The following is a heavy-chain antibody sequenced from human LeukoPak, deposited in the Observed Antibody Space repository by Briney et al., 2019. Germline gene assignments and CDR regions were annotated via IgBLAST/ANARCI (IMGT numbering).Heavy chain of an antibody. CDR1: GFTFSSYS. J-gene: IGHJ3*02. Sequence: GGSLRLSCAASGFTFSSYSMNWVRQAPGKRLEWVSYISSSSSTIYYADSVKGRFTISRDNAKNSLYLQMNSLRAEDTAVYYCARAKRNGFDIWGQGTMVTVSS. CDR3: ARAKRNGFDI. CDR2: ISSSSSTI. V-gene: IGHV3-48*01.